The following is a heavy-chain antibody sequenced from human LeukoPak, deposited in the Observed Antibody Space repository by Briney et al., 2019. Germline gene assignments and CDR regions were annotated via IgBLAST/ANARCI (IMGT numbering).Heavy chain of an antibody. CDR3: ARLQGGQQLGMDV. Sequence: SETLSLTCTVSGGSISSYYWSWIRQPPWKGLEWIGYIYYSGSTNYNPSLKSRVTISVDTSKNQFSLKLSSVTAADTAVYYCARLQGGQQLGMDVWGQGTTVTVSS. V-gene: IGHV4-59*08. CDR1: GGSISSYY. CDR2: IYYSGST. D-gene: IGHD6-13*01. J-gene: IGHJ6*02.